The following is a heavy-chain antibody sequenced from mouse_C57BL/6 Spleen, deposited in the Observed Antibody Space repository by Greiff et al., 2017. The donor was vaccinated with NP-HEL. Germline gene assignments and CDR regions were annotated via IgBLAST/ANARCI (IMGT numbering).Heavy chain of an antibody. J-gene: IGHJ1*03. CDR2: IYPGDGDP. CDR3: ARCWDGYFDV. Sequence: VQLQESGPELVKPGASVKISCKASGYAFSSSWMNWVKQRPGKGPEWIGRIYPGDGDPNYNGKFKGKATLTADTSSSTAYMQLSSLTSEDSAVYFCARCWDGYFDVWGTGTTVTVSS. D-gene: IGHD4-1*01. V-gene: IGHV1-82*01. CDR1: GYAFSSSW.